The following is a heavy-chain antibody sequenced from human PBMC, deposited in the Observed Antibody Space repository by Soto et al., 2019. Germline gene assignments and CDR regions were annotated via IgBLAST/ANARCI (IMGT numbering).Heavy chain of an antibody. CDR3: ARGHVRRVGDYYYGMDV. V-gene: IGHV3-33*01. CDR1: GFTFSNFG. D-gene: IGHD1-26*01. CDR2: IYYDGSRK. J-gene: IGHJ6*02. Sequence: PGESLKISCAASGFTFSNFGMHWVRQAPGKGLEWVAVIYYDGSRKYYADSVRGRFTISRDNSKNTLYLQMNSLRAEDTAVYYCARGHVRRVGDYYYGMDVWGQGTTVTVSS.